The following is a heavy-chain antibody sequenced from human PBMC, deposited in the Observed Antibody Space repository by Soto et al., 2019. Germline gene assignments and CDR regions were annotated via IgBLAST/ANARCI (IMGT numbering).Heavy chain of an antibody. V-gene: IGHV3-23*01. Sequence: EVQLLESGGGLVQPGGSLRLSCTASGFTFSYYAMSWVRQAPRKGLEWVSAISGSGDSTYYADSVKGRFTISRDNSKNTLYLQMNSLRAEDTAVYYCAKDYTSGWFYFDYWGRGALVTVSS. J-gene: IGHJ4*02. CDR3: AKDYTSGWFYFDY. CDR1: GFTFSYYA. D-gene: IGHD6-19*01. CDR2: ISGSGDST.